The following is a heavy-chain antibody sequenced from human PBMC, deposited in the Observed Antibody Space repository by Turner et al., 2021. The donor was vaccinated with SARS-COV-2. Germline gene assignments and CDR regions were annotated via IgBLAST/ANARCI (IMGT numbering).Heavy chain of an antibody. J-gene: IGHJ4*02. D-gene: IGHD3-3*01. V-gene: IGHV1-46*01. CDR1: GSPFTSYY. CDR3: ARAPLITIFGVVSSSDLDY. Sequence: QVQLVQSGAEVKKPGAPVTVSCKASGSPFTSYYMPWVRQAPGQGLEWMGIINPSGGSTSYEQKFQGRVTMTRDTSTSTVYMELSSLRSEDRAVDYCARAPLITIFGVVSSSDLDYWGQGTLVTVSS. CDR2: INPSGGST.